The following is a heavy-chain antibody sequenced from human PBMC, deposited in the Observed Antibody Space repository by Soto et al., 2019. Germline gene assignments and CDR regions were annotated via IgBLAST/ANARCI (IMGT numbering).Heavy chain of an antibody. J-gene: IGHJ6*02. CDR1: GFTFDDYG. Sequence: EEPLVESGGGLVQPGRSRRLSCAASGFTFDDYGMHWVRQAPGKGLEWVAGISWNSGNIGYADSVRGRFTISRDNDKNSLNLQMNSLRAEDTAFYYCAKGADFGVKGAMDVWGQGTTVTVSS. D-gene: IGHD4-17*01. CDR3: AKGADFGVKGAMDV. V-gene: IGHV3-9*01. CDR2: ISWNSGNI.